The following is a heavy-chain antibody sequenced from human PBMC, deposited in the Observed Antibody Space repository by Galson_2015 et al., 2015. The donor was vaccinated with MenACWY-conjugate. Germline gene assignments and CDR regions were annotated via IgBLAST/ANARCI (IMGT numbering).Heavy chain of an antibody. J-gene: IGHJ4*02. D-gene: IGHD1-7*01. CDR1: GDSVSSNSAA. Sequence: CAISGDSVSSNSAAWNWIRQSPSRGLEWLGRTYYKSKWYNDYAASVKSRMTIHPDTSKNLISLQLNSVTPEDTAVYYCASEVMFSRNFYAIDCWGQGTRVTVSS. CDR3: ASEVMFSRNFYAIDC. V-gene: IGHV6-1*01. CDR2: TYYKSKWYN.